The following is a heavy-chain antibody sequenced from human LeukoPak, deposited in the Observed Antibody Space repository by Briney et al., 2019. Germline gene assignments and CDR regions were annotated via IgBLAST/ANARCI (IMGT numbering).Heavy chain of an antibody. J-gene: IGHJ4*02. V-gene: IGHV6-1*01. CDR2: TYYWSNWYN. CDR3: ARAEGSGYYGY. D-gene: IGHD3-3*01. CDR1: GDSGSSNSAA. Sequence: SQTLSLTCAISGDSGSSNSAAWYWIRHSPSRGLEWLGRTYYWSNWYNDYAVSVKSRITINPDTSKNQFSLQLTSVTPEDTAVYYCARAEGSGYYGYWGQGTLGTVSP.